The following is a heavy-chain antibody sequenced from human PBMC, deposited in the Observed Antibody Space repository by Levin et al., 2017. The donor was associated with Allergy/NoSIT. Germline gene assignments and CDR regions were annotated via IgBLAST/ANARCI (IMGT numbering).Heavy chain of an antibody. Sequence: SQTLSLTCTVSGGSIRSSYWSWLRQPPGKGLEWIGYIYYSGSTNYNPSLKSRVTISVDTSKNQFSLKLSSVTAADTAVYYCARVVAAAGPKGAFDIWGQGTMVTVSS. J-gene: IGHJ3*02. CDR2: IYYSGST. CDR3: ARVVAAAGPKGAFDI. CDR1: GGSIRSSY. V-gene: IGHV4-59*01. D-gene: IGHD6-13*01.